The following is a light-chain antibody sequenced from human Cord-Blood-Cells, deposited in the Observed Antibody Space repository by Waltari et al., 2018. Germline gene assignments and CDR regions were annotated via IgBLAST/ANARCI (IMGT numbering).Light chain of an antibody. CDR2: RNN. CDR3: AAWDVSLGGWV. V-gene: IGLV1-47*01. J-gene: IGLJ3*02. CDR1: SSNIGRNY. Sequence: QSVLTQPPSASGTPGPRVTISCSGSSSNIGRNYVNCNQQHPGTATKHLIYRNNQRPSGVPDRFSGAESGTSASLASSVLRSEDEADYYCAAWDVSLGGWVFGGGTKLTVL.